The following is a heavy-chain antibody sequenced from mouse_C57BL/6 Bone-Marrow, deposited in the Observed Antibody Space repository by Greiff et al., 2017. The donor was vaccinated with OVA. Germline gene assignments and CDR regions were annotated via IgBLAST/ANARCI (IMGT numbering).Heavy chain of an antibody. CDR2: IDPETGGT. J-gene: IGHJ4*01. D-gene: IGHD2-5*01. Sequence: VQLMESGAELVRPGASVTLSCKASGYTFTDYEMHWVKQTPVHGLEWIGAIDPETGGTAYNQKFKGKAILTADKSSSTAYMELRSLTSEDSAVYYCTRGYSNDYAMDYWGQGTSVTVSA. CDR3: TRGYSNDYAMDY. V-gene: IGHV1-15*01. CDR1: GYTFTDYE.